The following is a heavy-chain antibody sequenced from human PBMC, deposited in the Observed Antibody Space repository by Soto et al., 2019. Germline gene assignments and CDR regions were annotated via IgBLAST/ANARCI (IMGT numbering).Heavy chain of an antibody. Sequence: QVQLVQSGAEVKKPGASVKVSCKASGYTFTSYAMHWVRQAPGQRLEWMGWINAGNGNTKYSQKFQGRVTITRDTSASTAYMELSSLRSEDTAVYYCARVRGDCSGGSCYSYYYYYGMDVWGQGTTVTVSS. CDR3: ARVRGDCSGGSCYSYYYYYGMDV. CDR1: GYTFTSYA. CDR2: INAGNGNT. J-gene: IGHJ6*02. V-gene: IGHV1-3*01. D-gene: IGHD2-15*01.